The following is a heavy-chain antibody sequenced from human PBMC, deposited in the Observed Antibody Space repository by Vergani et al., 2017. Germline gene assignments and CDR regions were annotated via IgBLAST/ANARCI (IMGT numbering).Heavy chain of an antibody. CDR3: ARGNGIEIMNWFDP. CDR2: INWNGGST. D-gene: IGHD1-26*01. CDR1: GFTFSHYS. J-gene: IGHJ5*02. V-gene: IGHV3-20*04. Sequence: EVQMVESGGGLVKPGGSLRLSCVASGFTFSHYSMNWVRQVRGKGLEWVSGINWNGGSTGYADSVNGRFTISRDNAKNSLHLEMNNLGDEDTGVYYCARGNGIEIMNWFDPWGQGTLVTVSS.